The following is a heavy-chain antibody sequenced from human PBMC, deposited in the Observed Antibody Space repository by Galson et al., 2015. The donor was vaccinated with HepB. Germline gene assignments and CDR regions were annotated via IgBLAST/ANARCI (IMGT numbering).Heavy chain of an antibody. CDR1: GGSISSYY. CDR3: ARVSSSWGITYYYGMDV. CDR2: IYYSGST. V-gene: IGHV4-59*01. D-gene: IGHD6-13*01. Sequence: SETLSLTCTVSGGSISSYYWSWIRQPPGKGLEWIGYIYYSGSTNYNPSLKSRATISVDTSKNQFSLKLSSVTAADTAVYYCARVSSSWGITYYYGMDVWGQGTTVTVSS. J-gene: IGHJ6*02.